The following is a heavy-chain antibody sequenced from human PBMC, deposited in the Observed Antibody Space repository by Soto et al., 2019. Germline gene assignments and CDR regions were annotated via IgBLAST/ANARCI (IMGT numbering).Heavy chain of an antibody. D-gene: IGHD5-18*01. CDR1: GFIFSNYG. Sequence: LRLSCAASGFIFSNYGMHWVRQAPGKGLEWVAVVSSAGSTKYYADSVKGRFTISRDNSKNTVFLQMNSLRAEDTAVYYCAKDLGYSYGGFFDYWGQGTLVTVSS. CDR2: VSSAGSTK. J-gene: IGHJ4*02. CDR3: AKDLGYSYGGFFDY. V-gene: IGHV3-30*18.